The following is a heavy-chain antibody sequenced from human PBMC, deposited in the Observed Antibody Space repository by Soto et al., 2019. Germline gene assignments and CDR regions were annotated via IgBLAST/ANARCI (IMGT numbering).Heavy chain of an antibody. J-gene: IGHJ4*02. D-gene: IGHD4-4*01. CDR3: ARDPTTAKPDY. Sequence: PGGSLRLSCAASGFTFSSYSMNWVRQAPGEGLEWVSSISSSSSYIYYADSVKGRFTISRDNAKNSLYLQMNSLRAEDTAVYYCARDPTTAKPDYWGQGTLVTVSS. V-gene: IGHV3-21*01. CDR1: GFTFSSYS. CDR2: ISSSSSYI.